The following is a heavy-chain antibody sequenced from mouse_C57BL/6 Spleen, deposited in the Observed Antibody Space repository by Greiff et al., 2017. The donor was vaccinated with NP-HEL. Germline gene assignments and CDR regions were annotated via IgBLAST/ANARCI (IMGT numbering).Heavy chain of an antibody. D-gene: IGHD2-4*01. J-gene: IGHJ2*01. CDR1: GYAFSSSW. CDR3: ARSDDYYYFDY. CDR2: IYPGDGDT. V-gene: IGHV1-82*01. Sequence: QVQLQQSGPELVKPGASVKISCKASGYAFSSSWMNWVKQRPGKGLEWIGRIYPGDGDTNYNGKFKGKATLTADKSSSTAYMQLSSLTSEDSAVYFCARSDDYYYFDYWGQGTTLTVSS.